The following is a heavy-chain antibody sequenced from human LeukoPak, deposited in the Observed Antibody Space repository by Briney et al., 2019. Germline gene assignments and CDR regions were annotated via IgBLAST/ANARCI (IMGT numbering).Heavy chain of an antibody. CDR2: IYTSGST. J-gene: IGHJ3*02. CDR1: GGSISSYY. CDR3: ARPYCSGGSCHIGAFDI. V-gene: IGHV4-4*07. D-gene: IGHD2-15*01. Sequence: PSETLSLTCTVSGGSISSYYWSWIRQPAGKGLEWIGRIYTSGSTNYNPSLKSRVTMSVDTSKNQFSLKLSSVTAAGTAVYYCARPYCSGGSCHIGAFDIWGQGTMVTVSS.